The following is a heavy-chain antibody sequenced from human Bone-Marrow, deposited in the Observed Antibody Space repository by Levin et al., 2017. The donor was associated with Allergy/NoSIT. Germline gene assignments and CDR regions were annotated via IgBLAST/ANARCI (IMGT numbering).Heavy chain of an antibody. Sequence: PGGSLRLSCAASGFTFKDYYMSWIRQAPGKGLEWISYISSSGYTIYYSDSVQGRFTISRDNAKNSLYLQMNSLRAEDTAVYYCARETCTSTSCEYHYYYYYGLDVWGQGTTVTVSS. D-gene: IGHD2-2*01. J-gene: IGHJ6*02. CDR3: ARETCTSTSCEYHYYYYYGLDV. CDR1: GFTFKDYY. CDR2: ISSSGYTI. V-gene: IGHV3-11*01.